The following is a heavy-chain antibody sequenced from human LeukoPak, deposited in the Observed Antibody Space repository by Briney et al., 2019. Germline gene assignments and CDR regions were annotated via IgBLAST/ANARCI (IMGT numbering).Heavy chain of an antibody. J-gene: IGHJ3*01. V-gene: IGHV5-10-1*01. CDR1: GYSFTTYW. Sequence: GESLRISCKGSGYSFTTYWISLVRQMPGKGLEWMGRIDPSDSYTNYSPSFQGHVTISADTSISTAYLWWSSLKASNTAMYSCEKWGAGGDFDVWGQGTMVTVSS. CDR3: EKWGAGGDFDV. D-gene: IGHD1-26*01. CDR2: IDPSDSYT.